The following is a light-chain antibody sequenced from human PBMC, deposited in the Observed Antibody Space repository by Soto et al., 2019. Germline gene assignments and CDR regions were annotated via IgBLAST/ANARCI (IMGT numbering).Light chain of an antibody. CDR1: SSDVGGYKY. J-gene: IGLJ3*02. CDR2: DVN. CDR3: CSYAGTYIV. Sequence: QSVLTQPRSVSGSPGQSVIISCTGTSSDVGGYKYVSWYQQHPGKAPKLMIYDVNKRPSGVPDRVSGSKSGNTASLTISGLQTEDEADYYCCSYAGTYIVFGGGTKLTVL. V-gene: IGLV2-11*01.